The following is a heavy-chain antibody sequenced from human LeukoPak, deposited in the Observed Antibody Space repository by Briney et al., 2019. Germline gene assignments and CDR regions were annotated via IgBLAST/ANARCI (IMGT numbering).Heavy chain of an antibody. D-gene: IGHD3-10*01. CDR3: ARDRCTMGREIIMTYYAMDV. CDR2: ICYSGST. Sequence: SETLSLTCTVSGGSVSSHCWRWIRQPPGKGLEWLGYICYSGSTNYNPSLKSRVTISVDTSMNQFSLKLSSMTAADYAVDDCARDRCTMGREIIMTYYAMDVWGQGTTVTVSS. CDR1: GGSVSSHC. V-gene: IGHV4-59*02. J-gene: IGHJ6*02.